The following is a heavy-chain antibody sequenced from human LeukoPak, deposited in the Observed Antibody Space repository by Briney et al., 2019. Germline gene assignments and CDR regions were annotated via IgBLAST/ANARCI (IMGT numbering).Heavy chain of an antibody. D-gene: IGHD3-22*01. V-gene: IGHV3-30*02. Sequence: PGGSLRLSCAASGFTFSSYGMHWVRQAPGKGLEWVAFIRYDGSNKYYADSVKGRFTISRDNSKNTLYLQMNSLRAEDTAVYYCAGGAWAPTNYYDSSGYYGGGQGTLVTVSS. CDR2: IRYDGSNK. CDR3: AGGAWAPTNYYDSSGYYG. J-gene: IGHJ4*02. CDR1: GFTFSSYG.